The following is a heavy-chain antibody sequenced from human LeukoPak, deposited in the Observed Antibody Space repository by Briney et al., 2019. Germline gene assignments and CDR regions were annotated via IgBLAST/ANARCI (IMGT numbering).Heavy chain of an antibody. D-gene: IGHD5-24*01. J-gene: IGHJ4*02. CDR2: ISDSGGTT. CDR1: GFTFSSYG. V-gene: IGHV3-23*01. Sequence: GGSLRLSCAASGFTFSSYGMSWVRQAPGKGLEWVSGISDSGGTTYYVDSVKGRFTISRDNSKNTLYLQMNSLTAEDTAVYYCAKDPREGWLQSPYWGQETLVTVSS. CDR3: AKDPREGWLQSPY.